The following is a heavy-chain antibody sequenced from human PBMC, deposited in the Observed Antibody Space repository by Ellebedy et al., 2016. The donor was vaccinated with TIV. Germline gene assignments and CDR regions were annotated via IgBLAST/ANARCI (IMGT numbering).Heavy chain of an antibody. V-gene: IGHV2-5*02. CDR3: AHFSGSHYYFDY. J-gene: IGHJ4*02. D-gene: IGHD3-3*02. CDR2: IYRDDDE. Sequence: SGPTLVKPTQTLTLTCTFSGFSLTTSGVGVAWIRQPPGKTLEWLALIYRDDDERYNPSLRNRLTITKDTSRNQVVLTMTNMDPVDTATYYCAHFSGSHYYFDYWGQGTLVTVSS. CDR1: GFSLTTSGVG.